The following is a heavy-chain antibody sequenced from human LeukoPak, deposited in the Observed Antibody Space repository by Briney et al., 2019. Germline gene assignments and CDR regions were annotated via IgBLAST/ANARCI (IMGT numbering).Heavy chain of an antibody. CDR1: GFSVTSNY. CDR3: ARAGPYDAFDI. J-gene: IGHJ3*02. V-gene: IGHV3-53*04. Sequence: GGSLRLSCAASGFSVTSNYMSWVRQDPRKWLEWVLVIYSGGSTYYADSVKGRFTISRHISKNTLYLQMNSLRAEDTAVYYCARAGPYDAFDIWGQGTMVTVSS. CDR2: IYSGGST. D-gene: IGHD1-14*01.